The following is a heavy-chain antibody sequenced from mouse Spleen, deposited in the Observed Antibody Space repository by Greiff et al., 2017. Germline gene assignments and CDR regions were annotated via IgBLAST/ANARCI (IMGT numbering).Heavy chain of an antibody. V-gene: IGHV1-81*01. CDR2: IYPRSGNT. J-gene: IGHJ3*01. CDR1: GYTFTSYG. Sequence: QVQLQQSGAELARPGASVKLSCKASGYTFTSYGISWVKQRTGQGLEWIGEIYPRSGNTYYNEKFKGKATLTADKSSSTAYMELRSLTSEDSAVYFCARDDDSIYDGYHWFAYWGQGTLVTVSA. CDR3: ARDDDSIYDGYHWFAY. D-gene: IGHD2-3*01.